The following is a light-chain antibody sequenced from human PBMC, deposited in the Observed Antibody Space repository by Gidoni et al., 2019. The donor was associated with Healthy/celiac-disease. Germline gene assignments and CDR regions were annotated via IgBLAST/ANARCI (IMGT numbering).Light chain of an antibody. CDR1: QSVSRY. V-gene: IGKV3-11*01. Sequence: EIVLTQSPATLSLSPGERATLSCRASQSVSRYLAWYQQKPGQAPGLLIYDASNRATGIPARFSGSGSGTDFTLTISSLEPEDFAVYYCQQRSNWPPIFTFGPGTKVDIK. CDR2: DAS. J-gene: IGKJ3*01. CDR3: QQRSNWPPIFT.